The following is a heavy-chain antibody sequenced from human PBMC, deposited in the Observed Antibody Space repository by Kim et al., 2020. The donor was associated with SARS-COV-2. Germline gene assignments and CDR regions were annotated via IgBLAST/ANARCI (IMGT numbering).Heavy chain of an antibody. Sequence: GGSLRLSCAASGFTFSSYGMHWVRQAPGKGLEWVAVISYDGSNKYYADSVKGRFTISRDNSKNTLYLQMNSLRAEDTAVYYCAKAQEGVATPTWYYWGQGTLVTVSS. V-gene: IGHV3-30*18. CDR3: AKAQEGVATPTWYY. D-gene: IGHD5-12*01. J-gene: IGHJ4*02. CDR2: ISYDGSNK. CDR1: GFTFSSYG.